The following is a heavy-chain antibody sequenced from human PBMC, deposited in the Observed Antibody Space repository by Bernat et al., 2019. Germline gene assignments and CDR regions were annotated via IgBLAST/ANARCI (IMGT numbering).Heavy chain of an antibody. J-gene: IGHJ5*02. CDR3: ARGDCWSGYYLFDP. V-gene: IGHV1-2*04. D-gene: IGHD3-3*01. Sequence: QVQLVQSGAEVKKPGASVKVSCKASGYTFTGYYMHWVRQAPGQGLEWMGWINPNSGGTNYAQKFQGWVTMTRDTTISTAYMELSRLRSDDTAVYYGARGDCWSGYYLFDPWGQGTLVTVSS. CDR2: INPNSGGT. CDR1: GYTFTGYY.